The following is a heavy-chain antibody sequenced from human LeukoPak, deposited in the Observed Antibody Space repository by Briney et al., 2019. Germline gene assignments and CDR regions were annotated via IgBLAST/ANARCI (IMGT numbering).Heavy chain of an antibody. CDR3: AKESPHFDH. J-gene: IGHJ4*02. Sequence: GGSLRLSCAASGFTFTSYAMSWVRQAPGKGLAWVPTISGSGDTTYYADSVKGRFTISRDNSKNTLYLQMNSLRAEDTAIYYCAKESPHFDHWGQGTLVTVSS. CDR1: GFTFTSYA. V-gene: IGHV3-23*01. CDR2: ISGSGDTT.